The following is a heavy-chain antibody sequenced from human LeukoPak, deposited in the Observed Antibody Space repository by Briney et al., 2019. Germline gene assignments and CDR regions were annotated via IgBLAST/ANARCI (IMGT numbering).Heavy chain of an antibody. D-gene: IGHD6-13*01. CDR3: ARGWQQLTYYYYYMDV. CDR2: IYYSGST. J-gene: IGHJ6*03. V-gene: IGHV4-59*01. CDR1: GGSISSYY. Sequence: SETLSLTCTVSGGSISSYYWSWIRQPPGKGLEWIGYIYYSGSTNYNPSLKSRVTISVDTSKNQFSLKLSSVSAADTAVYYCARGWQQLTYYYYYMDVWGKGTTVTVSS.